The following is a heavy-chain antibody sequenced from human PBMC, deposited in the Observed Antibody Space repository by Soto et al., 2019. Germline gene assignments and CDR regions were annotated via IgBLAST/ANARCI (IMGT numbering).Heavy chain of an antibody. D-gene: IGHD3-10*01. CDR2: IDPSDSYT. Sequence: PGESLKISCKGSGYSFTSYWISWVRQMPGKGLEWMGRIDPSDSYTNYSPSFQGPVTISADKSISTAYLQWSSLKASDPAMFYCARLAMVREGPTYGMDVWGQGTRVTVSS. J-gene: IGHJ6*02. V-gene: IGHV5-10-1*01. CDR3: ARLAMVREGPTYGMDV. CDR1: GYSFTSYW.